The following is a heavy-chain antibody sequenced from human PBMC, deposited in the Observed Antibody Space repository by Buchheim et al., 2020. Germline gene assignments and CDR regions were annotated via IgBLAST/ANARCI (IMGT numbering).Heavy chain of an antibody. V-gene: IGHV3-48*04. Sequence: EVQLVESGGGLVKPGGSLRLSCAASGFTFSNAWMSWVRQAPGKGLEWVSYINDSGDTIYYADSVKGRFTISRDDAKNSLFLQMNSLRAEDTAVYYCARQQSILNWFDPWGQGTL. CDR1: GFTFSNAW. D-gene: IGHD6-13*01. CDR2: INDSGDTI. J-gene: IGHJ5*02. CDR3: ARQQSILNWFDP.